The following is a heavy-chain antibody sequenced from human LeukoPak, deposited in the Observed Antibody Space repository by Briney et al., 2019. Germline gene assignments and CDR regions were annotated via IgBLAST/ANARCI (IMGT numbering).Heavy chain of an antibody. CDR1: GGSISSSSYY. J-gene: IGHJ6*03. CDR2: IYYSGST. Sequence: RTSETLSLTCTVSGGSISSSSYYWGWIRQPPGKGLEWIGSIYYSGSTYYNPSLKRRVTISVDTSKNQFSLKLSSVTAADTAVYYCARVGPEHYCSSTSCYYYYYYMDVWGKGTTVTVSS. CDR3: ARVGPEHYCSSTSCYYYYYYMDV. V-gene: IGHV4-39*07. D-gene: IGHD2-2*01.